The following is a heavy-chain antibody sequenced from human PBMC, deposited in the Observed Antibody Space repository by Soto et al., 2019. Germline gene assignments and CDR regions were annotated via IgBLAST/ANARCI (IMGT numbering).Heavy chain of an antibody. CDR1: GGSIISGGYS. Sequence: SATLSLTCAVSGGSIISGGYSWGWIRQPPGKGLEWIGYIYHSGSTYYNPSLKSRVTISVDRSKNQFSLKLSSVTAADTAVYYCARGGGGYSAGYFDYWGQGTLVTVPS. CDR3: ARGGGGYSAGYFDY. V-gene: IGHV4-30-2*01. D-gene: IGHD3-22*01. J-gene: IGHJ4*02. CDR2: IYHSGST.